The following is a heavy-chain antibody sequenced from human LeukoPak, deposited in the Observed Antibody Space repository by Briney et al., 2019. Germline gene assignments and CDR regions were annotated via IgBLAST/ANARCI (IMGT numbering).Heavy chain of an antibody. V-gene: IGHV4-39*07. CDR1: GGSIISTDDY. CDR2: IYYTGST. CDR3: ARDRGNSWYHYYYYMDV. J-gene: IGHJ6*03. Sequence: SETLSLTCTVSGGSIISTDDYWGWIRQPPGKGPEWIGSIYYTGSTYHNPSLKSRVTISEDPSKNQFSLKLSSVTAADTAVYYCARDRGNSWYHYYYYMDVWGKGTTVTVSS. D-gene: IGHD6-13*01.